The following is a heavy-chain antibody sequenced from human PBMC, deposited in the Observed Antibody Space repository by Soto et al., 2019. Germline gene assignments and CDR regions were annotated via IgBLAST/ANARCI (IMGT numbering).Heavy chain of an antibody. Sequence: QVPLVQSGAEVKKPGASVKVSCKASGYTFTSYGISWVRQAPGQGLEWMGWISAYNGNTNYAQKLQGRVTMTTDTATSTAYRELRSLRSDNTAMYYCPRVGSSGWYGLSNDAFAIWGHGTMVTVSS. CDR2: ISAYNGNT. V-gene: IGHV1-18*01. D-gene: IGHD6-19*01. J-gene: IGHJ3*02. CDR3: PRVGSSGWYGLSNDAFAI. CDR1: GYTFTSYG.